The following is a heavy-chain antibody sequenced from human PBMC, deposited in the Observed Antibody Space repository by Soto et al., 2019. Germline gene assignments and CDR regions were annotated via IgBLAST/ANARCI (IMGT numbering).Heavy chain of an antibody. CDR1: GYSFTDYH. J-gene: IGHJ4*02. CDR2: INPKSGGT. D-gene: IGHD2-8*01. CDR3: RVTGVSEVDY. V-gene: IGHV1-2*06. Sequence: ASVKVSCKASGYSFTDYHIHWVRQAPGQGLEWLGRINPKSGGTSTAQKFQGRVTMTRDTSISTAYMELSRLRSDDTAVYYCRVTGVSEVDYWGQGTLVTVSS.